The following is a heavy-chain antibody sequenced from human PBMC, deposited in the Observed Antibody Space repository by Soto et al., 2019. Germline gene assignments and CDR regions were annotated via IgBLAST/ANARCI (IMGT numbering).Heavy chain of an antibody. D-gene: IGHD3-22*01. CDR1: GFSLSTSGVG. CDR2: IYWDDDK. CDR3: AHRGFYYDSSGYYPWSWFDP. J-gene: IGHJ5*02. V-gene: IGHV2-5*02. Sequence: QITLKESGPTLVKPTQTLTLTCTFSGFSLSTSGVGVGWIRQPPGKALEWLALIYWDDDKRYSPSLKSSLTITKDTSKNQVVLTMTNMDPVDTATYYCAHRGFYYDSSGYYPWSWFDPWGQGTLVTVSS.